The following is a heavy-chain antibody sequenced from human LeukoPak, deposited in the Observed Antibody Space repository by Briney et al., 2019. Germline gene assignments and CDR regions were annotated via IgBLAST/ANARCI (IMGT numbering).Heavy chain of an antibody. V-gene: IGHV3-48*03. CDR2: ISPSGSTK. CDR3: TKLAVASANS. CDR1: GFSFSSYE. Sequence: GGSLRLSCAASGFSFSSYEMNWVRQAPGKGLEWVSNISPSGSTKYYADSVKGRFTVSRDNAKNSLYLQMNSLRAGDTGVYYCTKLAVASANSWGQGTLVTVSS. D-gene: IGHD6-19*01. J-gene: IGHJ4*02.